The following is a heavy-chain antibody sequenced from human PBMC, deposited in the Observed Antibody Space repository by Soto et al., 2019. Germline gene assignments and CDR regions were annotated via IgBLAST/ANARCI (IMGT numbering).Heavy chain of an antibody. CDR1: GFNVNTDY. V-gene: IGHV3-53*01. D-gene: IGHD3-3*01. Sequence: PGGSLRLSCAASGFNVNTDYMNWVRQTPGKGLEWVSFIYNGESTHYADSVKGRFTISSDNAKNTLYLQRNSLRAEDTAVYYCARESYDFWSGYYGSDYYYGMDVWGQGTTVTVSS. CDR3: ARESYDFWSGYYGSDYYYGMDV. CDR2: IYNGEST. J-gene: IGHJ6*02.